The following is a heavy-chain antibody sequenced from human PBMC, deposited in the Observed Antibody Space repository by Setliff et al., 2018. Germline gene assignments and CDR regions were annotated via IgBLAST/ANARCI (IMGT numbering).Heavy chain of an antibody. Sequence: GGSLRLSCAASGLTFTSKWMHWVRQAPGKGLEWVSYISGSGSTIYYADSVKGRFTISRDNAKTSLYLQMNSLRADDTAVYYCARLRAPGSHGLDPWGQGTLVTVSS. V-gene: IGHV3-48*01. CDR1: GLTFTSKW. J-gene: IGHJ5*02. CDR3: ARLRAPGSHGLDP. CDR2: ISGSGSTI. D-gene: IGHD3-10*01.